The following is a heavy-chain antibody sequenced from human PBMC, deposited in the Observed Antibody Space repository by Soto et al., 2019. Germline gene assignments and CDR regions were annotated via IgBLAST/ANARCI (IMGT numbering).Heavy chain of an antibody. J-gene: IGHJ5*02. V-gene: IGHV4-61*01. CDR3: ARTYCSGGSCYPGGNWFDP. CDR1: GASVSSDTHY. CDR2: VYYSGRT. Sequence: SETLSLTCTVSGASVSSDTHYWAWVRQPLGKGLEWIGCVYYSGRTYYNPSLKSRVTMSVDTSKNQFSLKLNSVTAADTAVYYCARTYCSGGSCYPGGNWFDPWGQGTLVTVSS. D-gene: IGHD2-15*01.